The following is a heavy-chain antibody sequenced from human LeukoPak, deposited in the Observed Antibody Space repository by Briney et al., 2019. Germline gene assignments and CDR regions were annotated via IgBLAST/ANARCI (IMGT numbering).Heavy chain of an antibody. CDR1: GFSFSSYW. Sequence: GGSLRLSCAASGFSFSSYWMSWVRQAPGKGLEWVANIKQDGSEKYYVDSVKGRFTISRDNAKNSLYLQMNSLRAEDTAVYYCAREGNWNAARFDAFDIWGQGTMVTVSS. CDR2: IKQDGSEK. D-gene: IGHD1-1*01. J-gene: IGHJ3*02. CDR3: AREGNWNAARFDAFDI. V-gene: IGHV3-7*01.